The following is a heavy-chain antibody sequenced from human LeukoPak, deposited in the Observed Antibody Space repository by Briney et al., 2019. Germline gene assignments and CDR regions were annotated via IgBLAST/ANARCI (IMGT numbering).Heavy chain of an antibody. CDR2: MNPNSGNI. Sequence: ASVKVSCKASDYTSTGNLINWVHQPAGQGLEWMGWMNPNSGNIVYAQKFQGRVTMTWDTSISTAYMELSSLRSEDTAVYYCARGRPTNLGGIYWGQGTLVTVSS. CDR1: DYTSTGNL. D-gene: IGHD7-27*01. V-gene: IGHV1-8*01. J-gene: IGHJ4*02. CDR3: ARGRPTNLGGIY.